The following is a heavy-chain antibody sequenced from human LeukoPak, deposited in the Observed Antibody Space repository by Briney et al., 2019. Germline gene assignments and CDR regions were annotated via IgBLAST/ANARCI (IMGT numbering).Heavy chain of an antibody. CDR3: SRGHNGDYA. J-gene: IGHJ5*02. Sequence: GGSLRLSCAASGFTFSTYWMNWVRQAPGKGLEWVANIKQNGSEKYYVDSVKGRFTISRDNARNSLFLQMNSQRYEHPSIYHCSRGHNGDYAWGQGTLVTVSP. V-gene: IGHV3-7*04. CDR2: IKQNGSEK. D-gene: IGHD4-17*01. CDR1: GFTFSTYW.